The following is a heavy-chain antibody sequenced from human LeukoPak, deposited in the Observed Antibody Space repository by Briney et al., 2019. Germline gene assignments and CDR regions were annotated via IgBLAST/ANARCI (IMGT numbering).Heavy chain of an antibody. CDR3: AKEVAINSGGYYYGMDV. CDR1: GFTFSSYG. Sequence: PGRSLRLSCAASGFTFSSYGMHWVRQAPGKGLEWVAVISYDGSNKYYADSVKGRFTISRDNSKNTLYLQMNSLRAEDTAVYYCAKEVAINSGGYYYGMDVWAKGPRSPSP. CDR2: ISYDGSNK. V-gene: IGHV3-30*18. J-gene: IGHJ6*02. D-gene: IGHD5-12*01.